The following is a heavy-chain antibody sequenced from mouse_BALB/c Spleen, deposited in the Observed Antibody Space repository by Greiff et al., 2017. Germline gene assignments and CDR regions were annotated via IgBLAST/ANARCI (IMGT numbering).Heavy chain of an antibody. CDR1: GYTFTNYW. V-gene: IGHV1-54*01. CDR2: INPSNGGT. D-gene: IGHD2-4*01. J-gene: IGHJ3*01. Sequence: QVQLQQSGAELVRPGTSVKISCKASGYTFTNYWLGWVKQRPGHGLEWIGGINPSNGGTNFNEKFKSKATLTVDKSSSTAYMQLSSLTSEDSAAYYCTRSGDGYDYAFAYWGQGTLVTVSA. CDR3: TRSGDGYDYAFAY.